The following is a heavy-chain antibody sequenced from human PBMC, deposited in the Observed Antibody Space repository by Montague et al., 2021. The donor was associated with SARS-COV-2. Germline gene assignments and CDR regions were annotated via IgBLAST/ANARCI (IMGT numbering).Heavy chain of an antibody. D-gene: IGHD6-13*01. V-gene: IGHV4-59*01. J-gene: IGHJ5*02. Sequence: SETLSLTCTVSGGSISSYYWSWIRQPPGKGLEWIGYIYYSGSTNYNPSLKSRVTISVDTSKNQFSLKLSSVTAADTAVYYCARGIPIAAVLINWFDPWGQGTLVTVSS. CDR1: GGSISSYY. CDR3: ARGIPIAAVLINWFDP. CDR2: IYYSGST.